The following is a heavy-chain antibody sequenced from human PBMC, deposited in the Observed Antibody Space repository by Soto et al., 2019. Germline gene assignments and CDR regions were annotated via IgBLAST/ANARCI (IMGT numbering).Heavy chain of an antibody. CDR1: SGSISSSNW. CDR3: ARITKVARGPFDI. J-gene: IGHJ3*02. CDR2: IYHSGST. D-gene: IGHD3-10*01. V-gene: IGHV4-4*02. Sequence: PSETLSLTCAVSSGSISSSNWWSWVRQPPGKGLEWIGEIYHSGSTNYNPSLKSRVTISVDTSKNQFSLKLSSVTAADTAVYYCARITKVARGPFDIWGQGTKVTVSS.